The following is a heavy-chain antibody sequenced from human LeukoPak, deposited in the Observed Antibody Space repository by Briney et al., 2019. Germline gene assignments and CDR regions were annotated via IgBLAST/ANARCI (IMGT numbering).Heavy chain of an antibody. J-gene: IGHJ4*02. Sequence: SETLSLTCTVSGGSISSYYWSWLRQPPGKGLEWIGYIYYSGSTNYNPSLKSRVTISVDTSKNQFSLKLSSVTAADTAVYYCARLNYDFWSGYPLPSDYWGQGTLVTVSS. CDR1: GGSISSYY. V-gene: IGHV4-59*01. CDR2: IYYSGST. CDR3: ARLNYDFWSGYPLPSDY. D-gene: IGHD3-3*01.